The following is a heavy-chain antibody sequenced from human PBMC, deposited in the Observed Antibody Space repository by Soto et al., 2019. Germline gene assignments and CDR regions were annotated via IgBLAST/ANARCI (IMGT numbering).Heavy chain of an antibody. CDR2: ISGSGDRT. CDR1: GITISNYP. D-gene: IGHD3-22*01. J-gene: IGHJ4*02. V-gene: IGHV3-23*01. CDR3: VKDDGGYPSTAPH. Sequence: EVQLLESGGGLVQPGGSLRLSCAASGITISNYPMSWVRHAPGKGLDWVSGISGSGDRTYYADSAKGRFTIAKDISRNSLSLQLDSLGVEDTAVYFCVKDDGGYPSTAPHWGQGTLGTVSS.